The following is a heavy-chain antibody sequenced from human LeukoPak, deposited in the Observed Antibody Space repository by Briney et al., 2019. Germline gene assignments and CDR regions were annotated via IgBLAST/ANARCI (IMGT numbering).Heavy chain of an antibody. J-gene: IGHJ4*02. V-gene: IGHV3-23*01. CDR2: IGGGAGVT. CDR3: AKDSVLTFGVVISVPYFDY. CDR1: GFTFSTYA. Sequence: GGSLRLSCVASGFTFSTYAMTWVRQAPGKGLEWVSGIGGGAGVTYYVDSVKGRFTISRDNSKNTLYLQMNSLRAEDTAVYYCAKDSVLTFGVVISVPYFDYWGQGTLVTVSS. D-gene: IGHD3-3*01.